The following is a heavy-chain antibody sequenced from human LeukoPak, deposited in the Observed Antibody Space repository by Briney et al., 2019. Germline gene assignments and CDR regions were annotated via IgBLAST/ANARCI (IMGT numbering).Heavy chain of an antibody. CDR3: AKLPYGDYLEGANWFDP. D-gene: IGHD4-17*01. CDR1: GFTFSSYA. CDR2: ISGSGGST. J-gene: IGHJ5*02. V-gene: IGHV3-23*01. Sequence: PGGSLRLSCAAAGFTFSSYAMSWVRQAPGKGLEWVSAISGSGGSTYYADSVKGRFTISRDNSKNTLYLQMNSLRAEDTAVYYCAKLPYGDYLEGANWFDPWGQGTLVTVSS.